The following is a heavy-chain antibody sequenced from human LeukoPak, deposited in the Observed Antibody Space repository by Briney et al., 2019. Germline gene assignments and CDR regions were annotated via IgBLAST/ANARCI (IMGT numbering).Heavy chain of an antibody. CDR3: ARGHSEGYFDWFDP. V-gene: IGHV3-33*01. CDR1: GFTFRTYG. CDR2: IWYGGDNK. J-gene: IGHJ5*02. D-gene: IGHD6-13*01. Sequence: GGSLRLSCAASGFTFRTYGMHWVRQAPGKGLEWVAFIWYGGDNKYYADSVKGRFTISRDNAKNSLYLQMNSLRAEDTAVYYCARGHSEGYFDWFDPWGQGTLVTVSS.